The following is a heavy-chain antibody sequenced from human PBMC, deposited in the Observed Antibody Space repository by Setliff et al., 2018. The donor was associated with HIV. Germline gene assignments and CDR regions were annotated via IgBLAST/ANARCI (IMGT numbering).Heavy chain of an antibody. V-gene: IGHV4-59*08. CDR1: GGSISHYY. CDR3: ARVDRVESAFDI. Sequence: PSETLSLTCTVSGGSISHYYWNWIRQSPGKGLEWIGFISYSGTTNYNPSLESRVTISIDTSNNQFSLKVSSVTAADPAVYYCARVDRVESAFDIWGQGAMVTVSS. CDR2: ISYSGTT. D-gene: IGHD2-15*01. J-gene: IGHJ3*02.